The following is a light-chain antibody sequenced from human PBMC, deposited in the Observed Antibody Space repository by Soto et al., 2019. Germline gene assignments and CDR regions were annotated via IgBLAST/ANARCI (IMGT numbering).Light chain of an antibody. CDR3: CSYAGARTYVL. J-gene: IGLJ3*02. V-gene: IGLV2-8*01. CDR2: EVT. CDR1: SSDVGAYDY. Sequence: QSALTQPPSASGSPGQSVTISCTGTSSDVGAYDYVCWYQQHPGKAPKLVIYEVTKRPSGISSRFSGSKSGITASLTISGLQAEDGGDYYCCSYAGARTYVLFGGGTKLTVL.